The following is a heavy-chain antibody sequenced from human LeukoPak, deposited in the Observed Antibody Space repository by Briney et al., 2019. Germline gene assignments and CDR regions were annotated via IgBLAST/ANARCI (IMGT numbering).Heavy chain of an antibody. J-gene: IGHJ5*02. Sequence: PGGSLRLSCAASEFTFSKYGMHWVRQAPGKGLEWVAAILSDGSDKYYADSVKGRFTISRDNSKNTLYLQMNSLRAEDTAVYYCAKGDSGFYFCFYRWGQGTLVTVSS. CDR1: EFTFSKYG. V-gene: IGHV3-30*18. D-gene: IGHD3-22*01. CDR3: AKGDSGFYFCFYR. CDR2: ILSDGSDK.